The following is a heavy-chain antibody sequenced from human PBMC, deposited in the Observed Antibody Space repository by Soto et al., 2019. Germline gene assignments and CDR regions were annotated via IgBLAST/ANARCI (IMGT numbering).Heavy chain of an antibody. D-gene: IGHD2-21*02. CDR3: ARGYCGGDCYSRWFDP. J-gene: IGHJ5*02. V-gene: IGHV4-30-2*01. Sequence: PSETLSLTCAVSGGSISSGGYSWSWIRQPPGKGLEWIGYIYHSGSTYYNPSLKSRVTISVDRSKNQFSLKLSSVTAADTAVYYCARGYCGGDCYSRWFDPWGQGTLVTVSS. CDR2: IYHSGST. CDR1: GGSISSGGYS.